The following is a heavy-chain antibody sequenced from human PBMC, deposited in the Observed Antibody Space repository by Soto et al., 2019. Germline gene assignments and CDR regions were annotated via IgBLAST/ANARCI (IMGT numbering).Heavy chain of an antibody. CDR1: GDSVSSNSAA. Sequence: PSQTLSLTCAISGDSVSSNSAAWNWIRQSPSRGLEWLGRTFYRSKWYSEYAVSVKSRITINPDTSKNQFSLQLKSVTPEDTAVYYCARGRHSTSYETVSTDPFNYWGQGTLVTVSS. D-gene: IGHD5-12*01. V-gene: IGHV6-1*01. CDR3: ARGRHSTSYETVSTDPFNY. CDR2: TFYRSKWYS. J-gene: IGHJ4*02.